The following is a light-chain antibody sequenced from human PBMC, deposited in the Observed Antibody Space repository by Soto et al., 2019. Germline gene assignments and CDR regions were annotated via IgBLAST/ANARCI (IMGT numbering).Light chain of an antibody. Sequence: THAPATPCASVGDSVTITCRASQDINTFLAWYQQKPGKAPKLLIYAASILQSGVPSRFSGSGSGTEFTLTISSLQPEDFATYYCQQLNSYPQTFGQRAKVDIK. CDR1: QDINTF. V-gene: IGKV1-9*01. CDR2: AAS. J-gene: IGKJ1*01. CDR3: QQLNSYPQT.